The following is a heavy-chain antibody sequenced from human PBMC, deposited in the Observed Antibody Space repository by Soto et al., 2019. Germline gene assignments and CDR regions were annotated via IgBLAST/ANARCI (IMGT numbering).Heavy chain of an antibody. J-gene: IGHJ4*02. CDR1: GFTFSNAW. D-gene: IGHD3-10*01. CDR3: TSAYGSGSLDY. CDR2: IKSKTDGGTT. V-gene: IGHV3-15*07. Sequence: PCGSLRLSCAASGFTFSNAWMNWVRQAPGKGLEWVGRIKSKTDGGTTDYAAPVKGRFTISRDDSKNTLYLQMNSLKTEDTAVYYCTSAYGSGSLDYWGQGTLVTVSS.